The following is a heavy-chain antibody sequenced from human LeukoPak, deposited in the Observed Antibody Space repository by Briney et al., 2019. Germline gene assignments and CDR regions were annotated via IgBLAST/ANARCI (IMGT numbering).Heavy chain of an antibody. V-gene: IGHV1-58*02. Sequence: ASVKVSCTASGFTFTSSAMQWVRQARGQRLEWIGWIVVGSGNTNYAQKLQGRVTMTTDTSTSTAYMELRSLRSDDTAVYYCARVLTIAAAGWFDPWGQGTLVTVSS. CDR2: IVVGSGNT. J-gene: IGHJ5*02. D-gene: IGHD6-13*01. CDR1: GFTFTSSA. CDR3: ARVLTIAAAGWFDP.